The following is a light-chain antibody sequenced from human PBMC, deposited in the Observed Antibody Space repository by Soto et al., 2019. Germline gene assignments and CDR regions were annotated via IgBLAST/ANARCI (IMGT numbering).Light chain of an antibody. CDR3: PSYDISLGVSVV. CDR2: GNT. V-gene: IGLV1-40*01. CDR1: SSNIGAGYY. Sequence: QSVLTQPPSVGGAPGQRVTISCTGSSSNIGAGYYVQWYQQLPGAAPRLLISGNTNRPSGVPDRFSGSRSGTSASLAVSGFQAEDEADYSGPSYDISLGVSVVFGGGTKVTVL. J-gene: IGLJ2*01.